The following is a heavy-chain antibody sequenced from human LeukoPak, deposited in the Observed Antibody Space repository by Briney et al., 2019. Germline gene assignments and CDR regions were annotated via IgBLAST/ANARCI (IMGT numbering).Heavy chain of an antibody. CDR1: GFTFSSYA. CDR3: AKSDYYDSSGYYYVLYYFDY. V-gene: IGHV3-33*06. D-gene: IGHD3-22*01. Sequence: GGSLRLSCAASGFTFSSYAMHWVRQAPGKGLEWVAIIWYDGSNKYYADSVKGRFTISRDNSKNTLYVQMNSLRAEDTAVYYCAKSDYYDSSGYYYVLYYFDYWGQGTLVTVSS. J-gene: IGHJ4*02. CDR2: IWYDGSNK.